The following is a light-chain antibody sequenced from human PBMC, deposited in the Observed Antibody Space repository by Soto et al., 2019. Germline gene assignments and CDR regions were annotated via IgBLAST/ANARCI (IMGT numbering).Light chain of an antibody. CDR2: EDN. J-gene: IGLJ3*02. CDR3: CSYAGSSTWV. V-gene: IGLV2-23*01. CDR1: SSDVGSYNL. Sequence: QSVLTQPASVSGSPGQSITISCTGTSSDVGSYNLVSWYQQHPGTAPKLMIYEDNKRASGVSNRFSGSTSGITASLTISVLQAEDEADYSCCSYAGSSTWVFGGGTKLTVL.